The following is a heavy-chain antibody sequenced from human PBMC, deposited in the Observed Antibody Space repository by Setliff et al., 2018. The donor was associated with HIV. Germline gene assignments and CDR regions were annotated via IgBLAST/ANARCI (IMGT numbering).Heavy chain of an antibody. CDR1: GGSFSGYY. V-gene: IGHV4-34*10. CDR3: ARNAYFES. Sequence: PSETLSLTCAVYGGSFSGYYWSWIRQPPGKGLEWIGHIQNSGSTNYNPSLKSRVTMSVDTSKNQFSLKLISVSAADTAVYYCARNAYFESWGQGTLVTVSS. D-gene: IGHD3-16*01. J-gene: IGHJ4*02. CDR2: IQNSGST.